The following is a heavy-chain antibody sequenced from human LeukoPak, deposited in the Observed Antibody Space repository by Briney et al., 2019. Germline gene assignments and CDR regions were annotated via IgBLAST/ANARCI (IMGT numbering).Heavy chain of an antibody. V-gene: IGHV4-59*01. CDR3: ARGGRGYDFWSDPGEYYY. CDR2: IYYSGST. J-gene: IGHJ4*02. D-gene: IGHD3-3*01. CDR1: GGSISSYY. Sequence: SSETLSLTCTVSGGSISSYYWSWIRQPPGKGLEWIGYIYYSGSTNYNPSLKSRVTISVDTSKNQFSLKLSSVTAADTAVYYCARGGRGYDFWSDPGEYYYWGQGTLVTVSS.